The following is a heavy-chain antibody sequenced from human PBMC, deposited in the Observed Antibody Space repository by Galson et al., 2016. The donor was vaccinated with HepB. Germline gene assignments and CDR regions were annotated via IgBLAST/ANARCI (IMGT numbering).Heavy chain of an antibody. CDR3: ARGSYPSGAFDY. D-gene: IGHD3-10*01. CDR1: GFAFSNYA. V-gene: IGHV3-23*01. J-gene: IGHJ4*02. Sequence: SLRLSCAASGFAFSNYALGWVRQAPGKGLQWVSVITNRSPITYYGDSVKGRFTISRDNSKNMLTLQRNSLRAEDTAVYYCARGSYPSGAFDYWGQGALVTVSS. CDR2: ITNRSPIT.